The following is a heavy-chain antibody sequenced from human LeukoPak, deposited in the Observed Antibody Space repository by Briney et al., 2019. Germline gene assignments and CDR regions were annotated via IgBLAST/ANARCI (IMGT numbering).Heavy chain of an antibody. CDR2: INHSGST. Sequence: SETLSLTCAVYGGSFSGYYWSWIRQPPGKELEWIGEINHSGSTNYNPSLKSRVTISVDTSKNQFSLKLSSVTAADTAVYYCAVRYGSGGDDAFDIWGQGTMVTVSS. V-gene: IGHV4-34*01. J-gene: IGHJ3*02. CDR1: GGSFSGYY. CDR3: AVRYGSGGDDAFDI. D-gene: IGHD3-10*01.